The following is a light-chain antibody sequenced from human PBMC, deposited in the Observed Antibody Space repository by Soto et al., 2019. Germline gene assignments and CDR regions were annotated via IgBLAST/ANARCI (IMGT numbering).Light chain of an antibody. CDR2: GAS. CDR1: QSVSTSY. J-gene: IGKJ3*01. Sequence: EIVLTQSPGTLSLSPGERATLSCRASQSVSTSYIAWYQQKPGQTPRLLIYGASIRANGIPDRFSGSGSGTDFTLTISRLEPEDFAVYYCQQGLTFGPGTKVDIK. V-gene: IGKV3-20*01. CDR3: QQGLT.